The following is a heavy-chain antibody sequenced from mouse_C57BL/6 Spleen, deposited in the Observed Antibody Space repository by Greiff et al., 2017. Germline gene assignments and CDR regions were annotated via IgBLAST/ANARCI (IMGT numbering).Heavy chain of an antibody. J-gene: IGHJ3*01. Sequence: EVQLQQSVAELVRPGASVKLSCTASGFNIKNTYMHWVKQRPEQGLEWIGRIYTAKGNTKYAPKLQGQVTITDDTSYNTAYLQLSSLTSEDTAIHYGATFYCSSYRGADWGQGTLVTVSA. D-gene: IGHD1-1*01. CDR2: IYTAKGNT. CDR1: GFNIKNTY. CDR3: ATFYCSSYRGAD. V-gene: IGHV14-3*01.